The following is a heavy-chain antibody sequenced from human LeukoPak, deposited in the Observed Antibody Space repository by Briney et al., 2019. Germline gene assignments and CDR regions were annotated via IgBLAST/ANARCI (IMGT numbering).Heavy chain of an antibody. V-gene: IGHV3-11*01. D-gene: IGHD3-10*01. J-gene: IGHJ4*02. CDR1: GFTFSDYY. Sequence: GGSLRLSCAASGFTFSDYYMSWIRQAPGKRLEWVSYISSSGSTIYYADSVKGRFTISRDNAKNSLYLQMNSLRAEDTAVYYCARDVLGYYGSGSPQDYWGQGTLVTVSS. CDR3: ARDVLGYYGSGSPQDY. CDR2: ISSSGSTI.